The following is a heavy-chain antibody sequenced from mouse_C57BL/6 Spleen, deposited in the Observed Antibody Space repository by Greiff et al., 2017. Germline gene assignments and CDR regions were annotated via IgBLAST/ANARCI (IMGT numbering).Heavy chain of an antibody. D-gene: IGHD1-1*01. Sequence: VKLMESGPGLVQPSQSLSITCTVSGFSLTSYGVHWFRQSPGKGLEWLGVLWSGGSTDFNAAFISRLSISKDNSKSQVFFKMNSLQADDTAIYYCARNYVVEGAWFAYWGQGTLVTVSA. CDR2: LWSGGST. J-gene: IGHJ3*01. V-gene: IGHV2-2*01. CDR1: GFSLTSYG. CDR3: ARNYVVEGAWFAY.